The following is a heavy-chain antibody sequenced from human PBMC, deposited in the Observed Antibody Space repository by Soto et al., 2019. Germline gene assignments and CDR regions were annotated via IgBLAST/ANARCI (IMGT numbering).Heavy chain of an antibody. V-gene: IGHV3-74*01. CDR2: INNDASST. Sequence: PGGSLRLSCAASGFTFSSYWMHWVRQAPGKGLVWVSRINNDASSTSYADSVRGRFTISRDNSKNTLYLHMNSLRVEDTAVYYCARIGTCALNFGYWGQGTLVTVSS. CDR3: ARIGTCALNFGY. J-gene: IGHJ4*02. D-gene: IGHD2-8*01. CDR1: GFTFSSYW.